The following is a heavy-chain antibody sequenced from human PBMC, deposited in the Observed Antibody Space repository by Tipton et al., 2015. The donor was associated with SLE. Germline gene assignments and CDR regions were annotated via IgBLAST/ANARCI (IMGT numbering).Heavy chain of an antibody. CDR2: VNSEGSGT. V-gene: IGHV3-74*03. Sequence: SLRLSCAASGFSFIHYWMHWVRQVPGKGLVWVARVNSEGSGTKYADSVKGRFTISRDNAENSLYLQMNSLRAEDTAVYYCAREEVFLDAFDIWGQRTMVTVSS. CDR3: AREEVFLDAFDI. J-gene: IGHJ3*02. CDR1: GFSFIHYW. D-gene: IGHD1-14*01.